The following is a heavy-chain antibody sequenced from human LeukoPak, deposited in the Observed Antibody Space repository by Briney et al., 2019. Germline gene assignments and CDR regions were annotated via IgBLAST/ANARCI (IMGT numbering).Heavy chain of an antibody. CDR2: IIPIFGTA. Sequence: GASVKVSCKASGGTFSSYAISWVRQAPGQGLEWMGGIIPIFGTANYAQKFQGRVTITADESTSSAYMELSSLRSEDTAVYYCARTLILTGYYSTLGRYYYYYMDVWGRGTTVTISS. D-gene: IGHD3-9*01. V-gene: IGHV1-69*13. CDR3: ARTLILTGYYSTLGRYYYYYMDV. J-gene: IGHJ6*03. CDR1: GGTFSSYA.